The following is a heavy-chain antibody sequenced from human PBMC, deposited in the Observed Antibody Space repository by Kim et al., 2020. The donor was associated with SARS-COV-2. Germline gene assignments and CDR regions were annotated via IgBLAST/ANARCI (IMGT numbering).Heavy chain of an antibody. J-gene: IGHJ4*02. Sequence: GGSLSLSCEASGFTFSNYWMAWVRQAPGKGLEWVANIKEDGSETYYVASVRGRFTVSRDNAKNPLFLQMTSLRAEDTAVFYCARDCGGDCYSYWGQGTLVTVSS. D-gene: IGHD2-21*01. CDR3: ARDCGGDCYSY. V-gene: IGHV3-7*01. CDR2: IKEDGSET. CDR1: GFTFSNYW.